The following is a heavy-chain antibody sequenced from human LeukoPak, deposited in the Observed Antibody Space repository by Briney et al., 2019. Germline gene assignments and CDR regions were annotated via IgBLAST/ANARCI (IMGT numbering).Heavy chain of an antibody. V-gene: IGHV5-51*01. CDR3: ARLGYYDTSGADY. CDR2: IYPGDFDT. Sequence: GESLKISCKGSGYSFTSYWIGWVRQMPGKGLEWMGIIYPGDFDTKYSPSFQGQVTISADKSISTAYLQWSSLKASDTAMYYCARLGYYDTSGADYWGQGTLVTVSS. D-gene: IGHD3-22*01. CDR1: GYSFTSYW. J-gene: IGHJ4*02.